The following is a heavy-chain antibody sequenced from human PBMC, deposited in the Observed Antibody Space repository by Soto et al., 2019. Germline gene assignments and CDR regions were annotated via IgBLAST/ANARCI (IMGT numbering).Heavy chain of an antibody. Sequence: GGSLRLSCAASGFTFSSYAMSWFRQAPGKGLEWVSAISGSGGSTYYADSVKGRFTISRDNSKNTLYLQMNSLRAEDTAVYYCAIDLLARGAFDIWGQGTMVTVSS. CDR1: GFTFSSYA. J-gene: IGHJ3*02. CDR3: AIDLLARGAFDI. CDR2: ISGSGGST. D-gene: IGHD2-8*02. V-gene: IGHV3-23*01.